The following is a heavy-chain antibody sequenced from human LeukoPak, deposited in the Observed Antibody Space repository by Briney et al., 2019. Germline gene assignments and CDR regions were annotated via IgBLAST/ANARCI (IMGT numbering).Heavy chain of an antibody. Sequence: ASVKVSCKASGYTFTGYYMHWVRQAPGQGLEWMGWINPNSGGTNYAQKFQGRVTMTRNTSISTAYMELSRLRSDDTAVYYCARNFYFDSSGYYHYWGQGTLVTVSS. V-gene: IGHV1-2*02. CDR3: ARNFYFDSSGYYHY. CDR2: INPNSGGT. CDR1: GYTFTGYY. D-gene: IGHD3-22*01. J-gene: IGHJ4*02.